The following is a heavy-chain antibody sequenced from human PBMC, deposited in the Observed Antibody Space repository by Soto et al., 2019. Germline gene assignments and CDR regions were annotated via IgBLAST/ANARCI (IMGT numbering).Heavy chain of an antibody. V-gene: IGHV3-23*01. Sequence: EVHLLDSGGGLVQPGGSLRLSCAASGFTFSSYAMRWVRQASGKGLEWVSAISVGGDSTYYADSVKGRFTFSRDNSKNTLHLQINSLSADDTTVFYCAKNYYFDLWRQGTLVTVSS. J-gene: IGHJ4*02. CDR1: GFTFSSYA. D-gene: IGHD3-10*01. CDR2: ISVGGDST. CDR3: AKNYYFDL.